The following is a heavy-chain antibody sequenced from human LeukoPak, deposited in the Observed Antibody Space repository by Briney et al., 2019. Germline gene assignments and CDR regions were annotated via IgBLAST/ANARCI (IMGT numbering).Heavy chain of an antibody. Sequence: PGGSLRLSCAASGFTFSSYGMHWVRQAPGKGLEWVAFIRYDGSNKYYADSVKGRFTISRDNSKNTLYLQMNSLRAEDTAVYYCAKDIAGYSGYDNYFDYWGQGTLVTVSS. V-gene: IGHV3-30*02. CDR3: AKDIAGYSGYDNYFDY. D-gene: IGHD5-12*01. CDR2: IRYDGSNK. J-gene: IGHJ4*02. CDR1: GFTFSSYG.